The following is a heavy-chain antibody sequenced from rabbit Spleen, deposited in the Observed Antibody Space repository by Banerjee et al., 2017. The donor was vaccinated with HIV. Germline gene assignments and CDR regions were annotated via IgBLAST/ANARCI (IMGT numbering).Heavy chain of an antibody. CDR2: INIVTGKS. CDR1: GVSFSDKDV. J-gene: IGHJ6*01. D-gene: IGHD8-1*01. Sequence: QEQLVESGGGLVQPEGSLTLTCKASGVSFSDKDVMCWVRQAPGKGLEWIACINIVTGKSVYASWAKGRFVMSRTSSTTVTLQMTSLTAADTATYFCARDTGSSFSTYGMDLWGQGTLVTV. CDR3: ARDTGSSFSTYGMDL. V-gene: IGHV1S45*01.